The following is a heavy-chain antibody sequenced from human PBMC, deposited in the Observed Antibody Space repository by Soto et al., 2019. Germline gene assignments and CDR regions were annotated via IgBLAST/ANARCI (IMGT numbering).Heavy chain of an antibody. J-gene: IGHJ6*02. CDR3: ARGSTIFGSYYYYGMDV. D-gene: IGHD3-3*01. V-gene: IGHV6-1*01. CDR2: TYYRSKWYN. Sequence: SQTLSLTCAISGDSVSSNSAAWNWIRQSPSRGLEWLGRTYYRSKWYNDYAVSVKSRITINPDTSKNQFSLQLNSVTPEDTAVYYCARGSTIFGSYYYYGMDVGGQGTTVTVSS. CDR1: GDSVSSNSAA.